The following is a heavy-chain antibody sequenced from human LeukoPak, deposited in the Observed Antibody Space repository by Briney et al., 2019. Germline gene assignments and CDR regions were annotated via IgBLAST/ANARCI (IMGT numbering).Heavy chain of an antibody. CDR1: GFTFSSYD. CDR2: ICTAGDT. D-gene: IGHD1-26*01. Sequence: GGSLRLSCAASGFTFSSYDMHWVRHATGKGLEWVSAICTAGDTYYPGSVKGRFTISRENAKNSLYLQMNSLRAGDTALYYCARGGKLWDPHIVGATPTYYFDFWGQGTLVTVSS. CDR3: ARGGKLWDPHIVGATPTYYFDF. V-gene: IGHV3-13*01. J-gene: IGHJ4*02.